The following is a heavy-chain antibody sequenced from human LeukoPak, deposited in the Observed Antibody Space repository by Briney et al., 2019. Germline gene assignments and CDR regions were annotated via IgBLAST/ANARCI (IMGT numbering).Heavy chain of an antibody. CDR2: ISAYNGNT. V-gene: IGHV1-18*01. Sequence: ASVKVSCKASGYTFTSYAMNWVRQAPGQGLEWMGWISAYNGNTNYAQKLQGRVTMTTDTSTSTAYMELRSLRSDDTAVYYCARVKFRDRAGQYYYYYYMDVWGKGTTVTVSS. J-gene: IGHJ6*03. CDR3: ARVKFRDRAGQYYYYYYMDV. CDR1: GYTFTSYA. D-gene: IGHD1-14*01.